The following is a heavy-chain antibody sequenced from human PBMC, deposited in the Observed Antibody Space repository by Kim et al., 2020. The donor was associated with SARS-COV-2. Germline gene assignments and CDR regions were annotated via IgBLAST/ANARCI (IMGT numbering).Heavy chain of an antibody. CDR1: GFTFDIYA. CDR3: AKVVIMDDYNYYYYYAMDV. D-gene: IGHD2-21*01. V-gene: IGHV3-23*01. Sequence: GGSLRLSCVASGFTFDIYAMSWVRQAPGKGLEWVSVIRGGGGNKFYADSVRGRFTISRDNSKNTLFLQMNSLRDEDTALYYCAKVVIMDDYNYYYYYAMDVWGQGTTVTVSS. J-gene: IGHJ6*02. CDR2: IRGGGGNK.